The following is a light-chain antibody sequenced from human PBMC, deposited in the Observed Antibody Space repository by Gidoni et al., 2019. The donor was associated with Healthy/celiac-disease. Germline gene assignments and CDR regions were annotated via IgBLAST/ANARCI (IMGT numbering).Light chain of an antibody. V-gene: IGKV1-39*01. CDR1: QSISSY. Sequence: DIQMIQSPSSLYASVGDRVTITCRASQSISSYLNWYQQKPGKAPKLLIYAASSLQSGVPSRFSGRGAGTGFTLTISSLQPEDFASDYCQQSYSTLRSFGQGTKLEIK. J-gene: IGKJ2*03. CDR2: AAS. CDR3: QQSYSTLRS.